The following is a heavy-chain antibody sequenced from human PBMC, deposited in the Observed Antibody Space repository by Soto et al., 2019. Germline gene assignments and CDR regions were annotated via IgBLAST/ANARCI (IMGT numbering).Heavy chain of an antibody. D-gene: IGHD3-9*01. CDR2: IYYSGST. Sequence: SETLSLTCTVSGGSISSGGYYWSWICQHPGKGLEWIGYIYYSGSTYYNPSLKSRVTISVDTSKNQFSLKLSSVTAADTAVYYCASAPRGILTGYYLWGQGTLVTVSS. J-gene: IGHJ4*02. CDR1: GGSISSGGYY. V-gene: IGHV4-31*03. CDR3: ASAPRGILTGYYL.